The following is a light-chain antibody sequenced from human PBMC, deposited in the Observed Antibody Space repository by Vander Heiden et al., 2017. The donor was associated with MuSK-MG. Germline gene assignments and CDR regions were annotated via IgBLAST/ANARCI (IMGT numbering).Light chain of an antibody. CDR1: QSVLYSSNNKNY. Sequence: DIVMTQSPDSLSVSLGERATINCKSSQSVLYSSNNKNYLAWYQQKPGQPPKLLIYWASTRVSGVPDRFSGSGSGTDFTLTISSLQAEDVAVYYCLQDDSTLLTFGGGTRVEIK. V-gene: IGKV4-1*01. J-gene: IGKJ4*01. CDR2: WAS. CDR3: LQDDSTLLT.